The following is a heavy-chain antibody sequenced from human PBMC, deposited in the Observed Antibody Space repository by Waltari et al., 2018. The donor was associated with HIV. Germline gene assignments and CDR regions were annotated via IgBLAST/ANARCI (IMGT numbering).Heavy chain of an antibody. J-gene: IGHJ5*02. CDR2: IAGSSGGT. CDR3: AIYSNYGGNRFDV. CDR1: GGSISGYY. D-gene: IGHD4-17*01. Sequence: QVQLQESGPGVVKPSETLSLTCAVSGGSISGYYLWSWIRQPPGKGLEWIGYIAGSSGGTNYNPSLKNRGTISKDTSKNQFSLKLNSVTAADTAVYYCAIYSNYGGNRFDVWGPGVLVTVSS. V-gene: IGHV4-4*08.